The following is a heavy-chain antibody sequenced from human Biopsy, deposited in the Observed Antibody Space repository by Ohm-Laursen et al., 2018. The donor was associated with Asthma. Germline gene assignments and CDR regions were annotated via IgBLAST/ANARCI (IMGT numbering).Heavy chain of an antibody. CDR1: GFTFRSYA. CDR3: ARDVMEWYLPAFDF. Sequence: SLRLSCAASGFTFRSYAMHWVRQAPGKGLEWVAVGGSYYDGGLKYYADSVNGQFTASRDDSKNTLYLQMNSLRPDDTAVYYCARDVMEWYLPAFDFWGQGTLVTVSS. CDR2: GGSYYDGGLK. V-gene: IGHV3-30-3*01. J-gene: IGHJ4*02. D-gene: IGHD3-3*01.